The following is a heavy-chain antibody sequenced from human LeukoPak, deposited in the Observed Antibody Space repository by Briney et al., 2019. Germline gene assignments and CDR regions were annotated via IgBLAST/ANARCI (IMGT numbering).Heavy chain of an antibody. J-gene: IGHJ4*02. D-gene: IGHD2/OR15-2a*01. CDR3: ARVYGYNIGIYYFDY. Sequence: GASVKVSCKASGYTFTNYDYGISWVRQAPGQGLKRVGWISATNGNTKYVQEFQGRVSMTTDTSTNTAYMELRSLRSDDTAVYFCARVYGYNIGIYYFDYWGQGTLVTVSS. CDR1: GYTFTNYDYG. V-gene: IGHV1-18*01. CDR2: ISATNGNT.